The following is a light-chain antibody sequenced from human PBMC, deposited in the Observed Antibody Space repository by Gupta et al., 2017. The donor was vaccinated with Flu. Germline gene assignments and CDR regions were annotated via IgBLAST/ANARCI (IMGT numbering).Light chain of an antibody. Sequence: SLSERATINCKSSQSVLYSSNNKNYLAWYQQKPGQPPKLLIYWASTRESGVPDRFSGSGSGTDFTLTITSLQAEDVAVYYCQQYYSTPCTFGQGTKLEIK. CDR3: QQYYSTPCT. V-gene: IGKV4-1*01. J-gene: IGKJ2*02. CDR1: QSVLYSSNNKNY. CDR2: WAS.